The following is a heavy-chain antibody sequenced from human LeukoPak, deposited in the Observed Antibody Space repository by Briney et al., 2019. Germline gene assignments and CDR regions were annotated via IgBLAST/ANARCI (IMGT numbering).Heavy chain of an antibody. CDR2: IYIRVST. Sequence: VRSLRLSCVVSGVTPSGNYISWVRQAPGKGLQWGSVIYIRVSTYYPTSVNGRVIISRDTSKNTRYLQMSSLRAEDSAIYSCARGSGTYPSPMVYWGQGTLVTVSS. J-gene: IGHJ4*02. D-gene: IGHD1-26*01. CDR3: ARGSGTYPSPMVY. CDR1: GVTPSGNY. V-gene: IGHV3-66*01.